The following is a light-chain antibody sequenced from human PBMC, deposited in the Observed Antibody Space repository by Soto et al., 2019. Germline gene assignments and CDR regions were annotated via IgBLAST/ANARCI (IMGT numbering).Light chain of an antibody. J-gene: IGKJ1*01. V-gene: IGKV1-39*01. Sequence: GDRVTITCRASLTIGDSLSWFQQKAGKPPTLLIYGTSALQSGVPARFSGSGSGTDFTLTISNMQREDFATYYCLQTYNLPRTFGQGTKVDIK. CDR1: LTIGDS. CDR3: LQTYNLPRT. CDR2: GTS.